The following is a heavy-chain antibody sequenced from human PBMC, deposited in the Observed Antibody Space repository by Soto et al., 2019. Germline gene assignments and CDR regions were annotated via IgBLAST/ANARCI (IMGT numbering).Heavy chain of an antibody. D-gene: IGHD6-19*01. Sequence: GASVKVSCKASGFTFTSSAVLWVRQARGQRLEWIGWIVVGSGNTNYAQKFQERVTITRDMSTSTAYMELSSLRSEDTAVYYCAAAYSSGLFDYWGQGTLVTVSS. V-gene: IGHV1-58*01. CDR3: AAAYSSGLFDY. J-gene: IGHJ4*02. CDR2: IVVGSGNT. CDR1: GFTFTSSA.